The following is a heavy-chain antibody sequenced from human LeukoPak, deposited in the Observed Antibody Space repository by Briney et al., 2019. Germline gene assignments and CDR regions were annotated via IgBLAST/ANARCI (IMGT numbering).Heavy chain of an antibody. V-gene: IGHV4-39*07. CDR1: GGSFSSSSYY. J-gene: IGHJ6*02. CDR2: INHSGST. CDR3: ARGKYSYGYSYRSYGMDV. D-gene: IGHD5-18*01. Sequence: PSETLSLTCTVSGGSFSSSSYYWSWIRQPPGKGLEWIGEINHSGSTNYNPSLKSRVTISVDTSKNQFSLKLSSVTAADTAVYYCARGKYSYGYSYRSYGMDVWGQGTTVTVSS.